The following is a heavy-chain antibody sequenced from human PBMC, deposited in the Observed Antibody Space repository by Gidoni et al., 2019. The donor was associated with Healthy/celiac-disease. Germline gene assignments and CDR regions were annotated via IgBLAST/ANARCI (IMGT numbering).Heavy chain of an antibody. V-gene: IGHV3-15*01. D-gene: IGHD6-19*01. CDR2: IKSKTDGGTT. CDR3: TTDSRGWYGGWFDP. Sequence: EVQLVESGGGLVKPGGSLRLSCAASGFTFSNAWMSWVRQAPGKGLEWVGRIKSKTDGGTTDYAAPVKGRFTISRDDSKNTLYLQMNSLKTEDTAVYYCTTDSRGWYGGWFDPWGQGTLVTVSS. J-gene: IGHJ5*02. CDR1: GFTFSNAW.